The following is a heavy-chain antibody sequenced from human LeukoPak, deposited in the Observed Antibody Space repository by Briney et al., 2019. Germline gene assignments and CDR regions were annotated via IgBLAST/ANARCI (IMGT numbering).Heavy chain of an antibody. CDR2: ISGSGGST. CDR3: AKAMIVVAIDY. Sequence: PGASLRLSCAASGFTFSSYAMSWVRQAPGKGLQWVSAISGSGGSTYYADSVKGRFTISRDNSKSTLCLQMNSLRAEDTAVYYCAKAMIVVAIDYWGQGTLVTVSS. D-gene: IGHD3-22*01. V-gene: IGHV3-23*01. J-gene: IGHJ4*02. CDR1: GFTFSSYA.